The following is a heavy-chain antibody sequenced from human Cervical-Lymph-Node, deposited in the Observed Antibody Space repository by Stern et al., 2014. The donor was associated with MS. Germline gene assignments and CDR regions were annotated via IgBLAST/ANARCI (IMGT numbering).Heavy chain of an antibody. J-gene: IGHJ5*02. CDR3: ATDPPFAFYAGDYVP. Sequence: VQLVESVAEVKKPGSSVKVSCKASGNIFSTHSITWVRQAPGQGLEWMGGIIPLFATANYAPKFQGRVTITADKSTNTAYMELSSLRSDDTAVYYCATDPPFAFYAGDYVPWGQGTLVTVSS. CDR1: GNIFSTHS. CDR2: IIPLFATA. D-gene: IGHD4-17*01. V-gene: IGHV1-69*06.